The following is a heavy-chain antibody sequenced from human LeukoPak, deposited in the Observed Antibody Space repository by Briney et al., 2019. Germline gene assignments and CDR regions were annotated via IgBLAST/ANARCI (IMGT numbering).Heavy chain of an antibody. CDR3: ATTEKNRYYINL. J-gene: IGHJ6*01. V-gene: IGHV4-30-2*01. CDR2: IYHSGST. CDR1: GGSISSGGYY. D-gene: IGHD2-21*01. Sequence: DPSQTLSFTCTVSGGSISSGGYYWSWIRQPPGKGLEWIGYIYHSGSTYYNPSLKSRVTISVDRSKNQFSLKLSSVTAADTAVYYCATTEKNRYYINLWGPGTTVIVSS.